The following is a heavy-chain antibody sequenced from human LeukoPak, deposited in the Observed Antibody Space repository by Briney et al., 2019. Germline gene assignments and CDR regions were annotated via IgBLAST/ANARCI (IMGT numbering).Heavy chain of an antibody. D-gene: IGHD3-22*01. J-gene: IGHJ4*02. CDR1: GFTFSSYG. CDR3: AKDTLPADYYDSSGSDY. V-gene: IGHV3-30*02. CDR2: IRYDGSNK. Sequence: GGSLRLSCAAFGFTFSSYGMHWVRQAPGKGLEWVAFIRYDGSNKYYADSVKGRFTISRDNSKNTLYLQMNSLRAEDTAVYYCAKDTLPADYYDSSGSDYWGQGTLVTVSS.